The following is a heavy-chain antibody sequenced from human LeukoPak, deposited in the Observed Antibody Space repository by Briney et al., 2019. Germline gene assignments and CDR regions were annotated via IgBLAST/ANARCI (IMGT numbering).Heavy chain of an antibody. CDR2: MNPDTGNS. D-gene: IGHD3-22*01. CDR3: ARLSQTPAYYDTSVYYYLGY. V-gene: IGHV1-8*01. Sequence: GASVKVSCKGSGYTFSSYDINWVRQATGQGLEWMGWMNPDTGNSGYAQKFQGRVTMTRDTSISTAYMELCSLRSEDTAVYYCARLSQTPAYYDTSVYYYLGYWGQGTLVTVSS. CDR1: GYTFSSYD. J-gene: IGHJ4*02.